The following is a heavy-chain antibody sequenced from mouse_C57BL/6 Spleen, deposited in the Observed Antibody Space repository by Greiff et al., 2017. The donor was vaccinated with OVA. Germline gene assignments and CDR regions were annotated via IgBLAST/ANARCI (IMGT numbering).Heavy chain of an antibody. V-gene: IGHV1-50*01. Sequence: QVQLQQPGAELVKPGASVKLSCKASGYTFTSYWMQWVKQRPGQGLEWIGEIDPSDSYTNYNQKFKGKATLTVDTSSSTADMQLSSLTSEDSAVYYCARFPDGYYVDYWGQGTTLTVSS. CDR1: GYTFTSYW. J-gene: IGHJ2*01. CDR3: ARFPDGYYVDY. CDR2: IDPSDSYT. D-gene: IGHD2-3*01.